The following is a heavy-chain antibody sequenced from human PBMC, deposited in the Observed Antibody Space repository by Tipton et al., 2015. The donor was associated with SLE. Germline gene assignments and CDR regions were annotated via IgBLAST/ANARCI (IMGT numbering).Heavy chain of an antibody. V-gene: IGHV3-74*03. CDR3: PKQSSWLAFDY. J-gene: IGHJ4*02. D-gene: IGHD6-13*01. Sequence: SLRLSCVASGFTFSDYWMHWVRQAPGKGLVWVSRINSDEITTTYADSVKGRFTISRDNSKNTLFLQMNSLRPEDTGVYYCPKQSSWLAFDYWGQGTLVTVSS. CDR2: INSDEITT. CDR1: GFTFSDYW.